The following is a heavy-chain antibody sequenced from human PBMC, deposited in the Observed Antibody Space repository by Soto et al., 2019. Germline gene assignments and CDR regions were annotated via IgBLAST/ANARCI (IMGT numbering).Heavy chain of an antibody. CDR2: IYPGDSDT. CDR1: GYNFISYW. J-gene: IGHJ4*02. D-gene: IGHD3-10*01. CDR3: ARPAYYDSGSYYFDH. V-gene: IGHV5-51*01. Sequence: GESLKISCQGSGYNFISYWIGWVRQMPGKGPEWMGTIYPGDSDTTYSPSFQGQVTISVDRSISTAYLQWSSLKASDTAIYYCARPAYYDSGSYYFDHWGQGTLVTVSS.